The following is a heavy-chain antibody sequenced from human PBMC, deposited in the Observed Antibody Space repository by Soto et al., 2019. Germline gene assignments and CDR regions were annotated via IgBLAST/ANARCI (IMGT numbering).Heavy chain of an antibody. V-gene: IGHV4-59*01. J-gene: IGHJ4*02. Sequence: XXTLSLTCTVSCGSITSYYWSWIRQPPGKGMXWIGYXYYSGSNNYNXXLKSRVTXXVDKYKKQFSLKMRSVTAADTAVYYCARSDGRYWGQGTLVTVSS. CDR2: XYYSGSN. CDR1: CGSITSYY. CDR3: ARSDGRY.